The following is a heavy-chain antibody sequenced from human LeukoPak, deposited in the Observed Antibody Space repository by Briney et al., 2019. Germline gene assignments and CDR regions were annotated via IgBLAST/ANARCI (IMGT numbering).Heavy chain of an antibody. CDR1: GGTFSSYA. D-gene: IGHD3-22*01. V-gene: IGHV1-69*04. J-gene: IGHJ4*02. CDR2: IIPILGIA. CDR3: ARANYYDSSGYYYFDY. Sequence: SVKVSCKASGGTFSSYAISWVRQAPGQGLEWMGRIIPILGIANYAQKFQGRVTITADKSTSTAYMELSSLRSEDTAVYYCARANYYDSSGYYYFDYWGQGTLVTVSS.